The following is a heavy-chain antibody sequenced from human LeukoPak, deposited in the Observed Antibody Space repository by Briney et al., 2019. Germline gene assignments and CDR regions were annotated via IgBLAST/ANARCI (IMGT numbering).Heavy chain of an antibody. Sequence: SETLSLTCTVSGGSISNYYWSWIRQPAGKGLEWIGRIYTSGSTNYNPSLKSRVTISVDKSKNQFSLKLSSVTAAATAVYYCARDQATAIHSTHYYYVDVWGKGTTVTVSS. CDR1: GGSISNYY. CDR3: ARDQATAIHSTHYYYVDV. J-gene: IGHJ6*03. V-gene: IGHV4-4*07. CDR2: IYTSGST. D-gene: IGHD2-2*02.